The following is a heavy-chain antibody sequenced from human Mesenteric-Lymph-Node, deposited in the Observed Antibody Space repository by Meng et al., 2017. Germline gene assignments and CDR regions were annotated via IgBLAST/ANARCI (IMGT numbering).Heavy chain of an antibody. D-gene: IGHD3-10*01. J-gene: IGHJ4*02. CDR1: GGSISSVYW. Sequence: QWHLQESGLGLVKPPETLSLTCAVSGGSISSVYWWTWVRQSPGKGLEWIGEIYHSGSTNYNPSLKSRVTISVDKSKNQFSLKLTSVTAADTAVYYCARALEYTGSYFYWGQGTLVTVSS. CDR2: IYHSGST. V-gene: IGHV4-4*03. CDR3: ARALEYTGSYFY.